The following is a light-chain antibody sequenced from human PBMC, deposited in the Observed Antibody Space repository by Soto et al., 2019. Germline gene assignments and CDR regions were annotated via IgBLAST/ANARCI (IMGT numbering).Light chain of an antibody. CDR2: RNN. Sequence: QSVLTQPPSASGTPGQRVTSSCSGSSSNIGSNYVYWHQQLPGTAPKLLIYRNNQRPSGVPDRFSGSKSGTSASLAISGLRSEDEADYSCAAWDDSLSFVLFGGGTKLTVL. CDR1: SSNIGSNY. J-gene: IGLJ2*01. V-gene: IGLV1-47*01. CDR3: AAWDDSLSFVL.